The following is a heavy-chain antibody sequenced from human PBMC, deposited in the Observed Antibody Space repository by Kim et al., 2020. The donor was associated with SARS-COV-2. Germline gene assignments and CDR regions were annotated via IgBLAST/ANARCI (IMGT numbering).Heavy chain of an antibody. D-gene: IGHD3-16*01. V-gene: IGHV3-11*06. Sequence: ADSVKGRFTISRDNAKNSLYLQMNSLRAEDTAVYYCARVGGRLTHWYFDLWGRGTLVTVSS. J-gene: IGHJ2*01. CDR3: ARVGGRLTHWYFDL.